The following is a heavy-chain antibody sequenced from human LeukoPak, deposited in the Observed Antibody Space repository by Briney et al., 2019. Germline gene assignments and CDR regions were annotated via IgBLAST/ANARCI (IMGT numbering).Heavy chain of an antibody. V-gene: IGHV3-48*03. J-gene: IGHJ6*03. CDR3: TRDVRLRHKYYYMDV. CDR1: GFTFSSYE. D-gene: IGHD4-17*01. CDR2: ISSSGSTI. Sequence: GGSLRLSCAVSGFTFSSYEMNWVRQAPGKGLEWVSYISSSGSTIYYTDSVKGRFTISRDNARNSLDLQMNSLRAEDTAVYYCTRDVRLRHKYYYMDVWGKGTTVTVSS.